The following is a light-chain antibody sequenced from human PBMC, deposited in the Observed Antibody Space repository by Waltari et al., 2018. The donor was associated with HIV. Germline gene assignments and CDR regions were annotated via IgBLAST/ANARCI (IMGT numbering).Light chain of an antibody. Sequence: QSVLTQPPSASGTHGQRVTISCSGSTSNIGSNTVTWYQQLPETAPKLLIYSDNQRPSGVPDRFSGSKSGTSASLAISGLQSEDEADYYCAAWDDSLNGVVFGGGTKLTVL. V-gene: IGLV1-44*01. CDR3: AAWDDSLNGVV. J-gene: IGLJ2*01. CDR1: TSNIGSNT. CDR2: SDN.